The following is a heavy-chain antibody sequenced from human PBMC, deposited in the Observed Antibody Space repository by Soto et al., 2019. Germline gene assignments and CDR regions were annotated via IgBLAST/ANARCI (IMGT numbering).Heavy chain of an antibody. CDR2: INAGNGNT. CDR1: GYTFTSYA. V-gene: IGHV1-3*05. J-gene: IGHJ2*01. Sequence: QVQLVQSGAEEKKPGASVKVSCKASGYTFTSYAMHWVRQAPGQRLEWMGWINAGNGNTKYSQKFQGRVTITRDKSASTAYMELSSLRSEDTAVYYCARAPSWWYFDLWGRGTLVTVSS. CDR3: ARAPSWWYFDL.